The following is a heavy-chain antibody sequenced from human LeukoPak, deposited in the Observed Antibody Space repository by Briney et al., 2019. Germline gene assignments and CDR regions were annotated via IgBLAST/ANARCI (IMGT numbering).Heavy chain of an antibody. J-gene: IGHJ6*02. V-gene: IGHV3-66*01. CDR2: IYSGGST. CDR1: GFTFSDYY. CDR3: ARERYYYYGMDV. Sequence: GGSLRLSCAASGFTFSDYYMSWIRQAPGKGLEWVSVIYSGGSTYYADSVKGRFTISRDNSKNTLYLQMNSLRAEDTAVYYCARERYYYYGMDVWGQGTTVTVSS.